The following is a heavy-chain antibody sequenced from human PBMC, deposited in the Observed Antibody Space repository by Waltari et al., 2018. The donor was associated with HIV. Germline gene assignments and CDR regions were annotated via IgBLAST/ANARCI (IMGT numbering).Heavy chain of an antibody. CDR3: ARRPVPAASYYGMDV. J-gene: IGHJ6*02. V-gene: IGHV3-74*01. D-gene: IGHD2-2*01. CDR2: INSDGSST. Sequence: EAQLVESGGGLVQPGGSLRLSCAASGFTFSNYWMHWVRQAPGKGLVWVSRINSDGSSTGYADSVKGRFTISRDNAKNTLYLQMNSLGVDDTAVYYCARRPVPAASYYGMDVWGQGTTVTVSS. CDR1: GFTFSNYW.